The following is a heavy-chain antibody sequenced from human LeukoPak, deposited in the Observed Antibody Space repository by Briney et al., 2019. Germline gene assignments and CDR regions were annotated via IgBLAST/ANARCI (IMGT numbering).Heavy chain of an antibody. V-gene: IGHV3-23*01. D-gene: IGHD3-10*01. Sequence: GGSLGLSCAASGFTFSSYAMSWVRQAPGKGLEWVSAISGSGGSTYYADSVKGRFTISRDNSKDTLYLQMNSLRAEDTAVYYCAKESGYYGSGSYYSAGFFDYWGQGTLVTVSS. CDR3: AKESGYYGSGSYYSAGFFDY. J-gene: IGHJ4*02. CDR1: GFTFSSYA. CDR2: ISGSGGST.